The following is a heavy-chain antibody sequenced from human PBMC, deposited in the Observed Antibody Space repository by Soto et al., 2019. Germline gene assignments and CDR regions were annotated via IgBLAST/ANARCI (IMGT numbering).Heavy chain of an antibody. CDR1: GYSFTSYW. CDR3: ARQGPHRNYYFDY. CDR2: IYPGDSDT. J-gene: IGHJ4*02. V-gene: IGHV5-51*01. Sequence: PGESLKISCKGSGYSFTSYWIGWVRQMPGKGLEWMGIIYPGDSDTRYSPSFQGQATISADKSISTAYLQWSSLKASDTAMYYCARQGPHRNYYFDYWGQGTLVTVSS. D-gene: IGHD4-4*01.